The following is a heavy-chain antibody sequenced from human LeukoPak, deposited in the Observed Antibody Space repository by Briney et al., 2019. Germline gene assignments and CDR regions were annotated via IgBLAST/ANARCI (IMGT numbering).Heavy chain of an antibody. CDR2: IKDDGSET. CDR1: GFTFSDYW. D-gene: IGHD3-22*01. Sequence: GSLRLSCAASGFTFSDYWMTWVCQAPGKGLQWVANIKDDGSETYYVDSVKGRFTISRDNAKNSLYLQMNSLRAEDTAVYYCAKDAAVGSSGYYYVPPLYYFHYWGQGTLVTVSS. V-gene: IGHV3-7*01. J-gene: IGHJ4*02. CDR3: AKDAAVGSSGYYYVPPLYYFHY.